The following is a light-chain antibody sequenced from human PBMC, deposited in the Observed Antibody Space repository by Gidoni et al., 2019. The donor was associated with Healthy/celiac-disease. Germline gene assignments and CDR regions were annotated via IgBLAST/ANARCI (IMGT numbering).Light chain of an antibody. V-gene: IGKV3-15*01. CDR1: QSVSSN. CDR3: QQYNNWPTWT. Sequence: EIVMTQSPATLSVSPGERATLSCRASQSVSSNLAWYQQKPGQAPRLPARLSGSGSGTEVTLTISSLQSEDFAVYYCQQYNNWPTWTFGQGTKVEIK. J-gene: IGKJ1*01.